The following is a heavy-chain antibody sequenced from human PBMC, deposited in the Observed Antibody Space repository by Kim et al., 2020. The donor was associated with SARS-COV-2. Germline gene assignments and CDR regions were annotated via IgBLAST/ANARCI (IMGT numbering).Heavy chain of an antibody. CDR2: ISYDGSNK. V-gene: IGHV3-30*18. Sequence: GGSLRLSCAASGFTFSSYGMHWVRQAPGKGLEWVAVISYDGSNKYYADSVKGRFTISRDNSKNTLYLQMNSLRAEDTAVYYCAKDIEIAVADPGGYWGQGTLVTVSS. J-gene: IGHJ4*02. D-gene: IGHD6-19*01. CDR3: AKDIEIAVADPGGY. CDR1: GFTFSSYG.